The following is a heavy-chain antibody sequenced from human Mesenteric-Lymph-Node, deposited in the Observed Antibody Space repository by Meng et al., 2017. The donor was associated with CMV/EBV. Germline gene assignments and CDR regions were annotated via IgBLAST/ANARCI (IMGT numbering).Heavy chain of an antibody. D-gene: IGHD6-13*01. Sequence: GESLKISCAASGFTFRTSAMGWVRQAPGKGLEWVSIIYSGGTTYYADSVKGRFTISRDDSKNTLYLQMNSLRAEDTAVYYCAREPAGIAAADFDYWGQGTLVTVSS. CDR1: GFTFRTSA. CDR2: IYSGGTT. V-gene: IGHV3-53*01. CDR3: AREPAGIAAADFDY. J-gene: IGHJ4*02.